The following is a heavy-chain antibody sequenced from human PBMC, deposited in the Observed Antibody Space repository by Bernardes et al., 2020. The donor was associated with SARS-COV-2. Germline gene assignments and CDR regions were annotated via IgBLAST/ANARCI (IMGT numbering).Heavy chain of an antibody. V-gene: IGHV3-43*01. CDR1: GFTFDDYT. J-gene: IGHJ4*02. D-gene: IGHD3-10*01. CDR3: AKDFGPNYNYFDY. Sequence: VGSLRLSCAASGFTFDDYTMHWVRQAPGKGLEWVSLISWDGGSTYYADSVKGRFTISRDNSKNSLYLQMNSLRTEDTALYYCAKDFGPNYNYFDYWGQGTLVTVSS. CDR2: ISWDGGST.